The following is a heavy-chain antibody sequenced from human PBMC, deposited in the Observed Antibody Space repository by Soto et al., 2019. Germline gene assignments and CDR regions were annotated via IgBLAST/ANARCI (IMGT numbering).Heavy chain of an antibody. CDR2: MNPNSGNT. V-gene: IGHV1-8*01. J-gene: IGHJ6*02. CDR3: ARGQFDYSSRWYTDAYYYGMDV. D-gene: IGHD6-19*01. Sequence: ASVKVSCKASGYTFTSYDINWVRQATGQGLEWMGWMNPNSGNTGYAQKFQGRVTMTRNTSISTAYMELSSLRSEDTAVYYCARGQFDYSSRWYTDAYYYGMDVWGQGTTVTVSS. CDR1: GYTFTSYD.